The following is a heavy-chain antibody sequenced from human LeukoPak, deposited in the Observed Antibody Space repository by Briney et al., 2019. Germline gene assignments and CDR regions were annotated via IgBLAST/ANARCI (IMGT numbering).Heavy chain of an antibody. CDR3: ARRIQLWSRPFDY. Sequence: PGGSLRLSCAASGFTFSSYAMSWVRQAPGKGLEWVSAISGSGGSTYYADSVKGRFTISRDNSKNTLYLQMNGLRAEDTAVYYCARRIQLWSRPFDYWGQGTLVTVSS. J-gene: IGHJ4*02. V-gene: IGHV3-23*01. D-gene: IGHD5-18*01. CDR1: GFTFSSYA. CDR2: ISGSGGST.